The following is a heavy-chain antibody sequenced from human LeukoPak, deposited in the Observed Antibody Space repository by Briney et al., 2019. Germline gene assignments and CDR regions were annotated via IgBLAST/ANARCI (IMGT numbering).Heavy chain of an antibody. Sequence: SETLILTCTVSGGSISSYYWSWIRQPPGKGLEWIVYIYYSGSTNYNPSLKSRVTISVDTSKNQFSLKLSSVTAADTAVYYCARDREGPYGMDVWGQGTTVTVSS. CDR3: ARDREGPYGMDV. CDR1: GGSISSYY. J-gene: IGHJ6*02. V-gene: IGHV4-59*01. CDR2: IYYSGST. D-gene: IGHD1-26*01.